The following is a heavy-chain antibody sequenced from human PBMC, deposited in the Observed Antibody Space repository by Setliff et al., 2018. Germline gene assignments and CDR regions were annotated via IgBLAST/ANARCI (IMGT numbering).Heavy chain of an antibody. Sequence: HPGGSLRLSCAASGFNFSINDMTYGMSWVRQAPGKGLQWVSGISGNSGSTYYAASVKGRFTISRDNSKNTLYLQMNSLRAEDTALYYCAKGFVGGTRTTIFGVVIPAGDAFDIWGQGTMVTVSS. D-gene: IGHD3-3*02. V-gene: IGHV3-23*01. J-gene: IGHJ3*02. CDR2: ISGNSGST. CDR3: AKGFVGGTRTTIFGVVIPAGDAFDI. CDR1: GFNFSINDMTYG.